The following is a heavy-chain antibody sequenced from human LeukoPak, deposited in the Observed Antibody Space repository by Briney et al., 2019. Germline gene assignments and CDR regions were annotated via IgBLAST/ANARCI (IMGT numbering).Heavy chain of an antibody. CDR3: ATDTAAAGIVSSQSYGMDV. CDR1: GYTLTELS. V-gene: IGHV1-24*01. J-gene: IGHJ6*02. Sequence: ASVKVSCKVSGYTLTELSMHWVRQAPGKGLEWMGGFDHEDGETIYAQKFQGRVTMTEDTSTDTAYMELSSLRSEDTAVYYCATDTAAAGIVSSQSYGMDVWGQGTTVTVSS. D-gene: IGHD6-13*01. CDR2: FDHEDGET.